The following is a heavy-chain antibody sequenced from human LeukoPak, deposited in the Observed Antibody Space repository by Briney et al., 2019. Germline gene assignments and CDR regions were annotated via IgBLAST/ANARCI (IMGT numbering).Heavy chain of an antibody. Sequence: SETLSLTCTVSGGSISRYYWSWLRQPPGKGLEWVGYIYYSGSTNYNPSLKSRVTISVDTSKNQFSLKLSSVTAADTAVYYCASSGDHYYYYGMDVWGQGTTVTVSS. CDR3: ASSGDHYYYYGMDV. CDR2: IYYSGST. V-gene: IGHV4-59*01. J-gene: IGHJ6*02. D-gene: IGHD4-17*01. CDR1: GGSISRYY.